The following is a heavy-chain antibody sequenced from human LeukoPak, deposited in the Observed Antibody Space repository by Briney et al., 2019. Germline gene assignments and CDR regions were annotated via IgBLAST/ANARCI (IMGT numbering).Heavy chain of an antibody. D-gene: IGHD6-19*01. V-gene: IGHV3-21*01. CDR3: ARSQAGRDYFEY. CDR1: GFTFSSYS. CDR2: ISSSSSYI. Sequence: GGSLRLSCAASGFTFSSYSMNWVRQAPGKGLEWVSSISSSSSYIYYADSVKGRFTISRDNAKNSLYLQMNSLRAEDTAVYYCARSQAGRDYFEYWGQGTLVAVSS. J-gene: IGHJ4*02.